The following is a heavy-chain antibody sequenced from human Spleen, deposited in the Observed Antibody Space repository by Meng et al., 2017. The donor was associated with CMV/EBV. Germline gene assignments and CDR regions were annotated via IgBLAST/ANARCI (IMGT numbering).Heavy chain of an antibody. Sequence: GESLKISCAASGFTFSGYGMHWVRQAPGKGLEWVAVISNDGSDKHYADSVKGRFTISRDNSKNTLYLQMNSPRAEDTAVYYCARVFSGIYLAAFDYWGQGTLVTVSS. CDR3: ARVFSGIYLAAFDY. CDR2: ISNDGSDK. V-gene: IGHV3-30*12. J-gene: IGHJ4*02. CDR1: GFTFSGYG. D-gene: IGHD1-26*01.